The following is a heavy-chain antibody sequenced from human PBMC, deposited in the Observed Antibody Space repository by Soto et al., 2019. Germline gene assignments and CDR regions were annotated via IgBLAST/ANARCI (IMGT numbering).Heavy chain of an antibody. Sequence: GGSLRLSCAASGFIFSTYAMHWVRQAPGKGLEWVAVISYDGSNKYYADSVKGRFTISRGNSKNTLYLQMDSLRAEDTALYYCARDQSSGWTGESDYWGQGTLVTVSS. D-gene: IGHD6-19*01. J-gene: IGHJ4*02. CDR2: ISYDGSNK. V-gene: IGHV3-30-3*01. CDR1: GFIFSTYA. CDR3: ARDQSSGWTGESDY.